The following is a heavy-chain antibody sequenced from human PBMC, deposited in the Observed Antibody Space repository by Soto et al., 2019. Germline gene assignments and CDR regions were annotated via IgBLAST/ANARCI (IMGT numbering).Heavy chain of an antibody. Sequence: QVQLVQSGAEVKKPGSSVKVSCKASGGTFSSYAISWVRQAPGQGLEWMGGIIPIFGTANHAQKFQGRVTIPPDDSTTTADMELSSLRSEDTAVYYCAGGYSSSSLHCYYGMDVWGQGTTVTVSS. J-gene: IGHJ6*02. CDR1: GGTFSSYA. D-gene: IGHD6-6*01. V-gene: IGHV1-69*05. CDR3: AGGYSSSSLHCYYGMDV. CDR2: IIPIFGTA.